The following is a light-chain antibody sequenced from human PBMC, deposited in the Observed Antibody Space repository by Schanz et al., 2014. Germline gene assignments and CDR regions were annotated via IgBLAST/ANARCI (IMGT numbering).Light chain of an antibody. V-gene: IGLV2-14*01. CDR1: SSDVGGYNY. J-gene: IGLJ2*01. CDR3: SSYAGNNKLL. CDR2: EGS. Sequence: QSALTQPASVSGSPGQSITISCTGTSSDVGGYNYVSWYQQHPGKAPKLMIYEGSKRPSGVSNRFSGSKSGNTASLTVSGLQAEDEGDYYCSSYAGNNKLLFGGGTKVTVL.